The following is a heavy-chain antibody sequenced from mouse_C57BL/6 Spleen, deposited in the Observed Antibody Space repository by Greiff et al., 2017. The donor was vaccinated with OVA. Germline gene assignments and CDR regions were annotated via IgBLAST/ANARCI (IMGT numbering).Heavy chain of an antibody. CDR1: GFTFSSYG. CDR3: ARRGDVAPYFDY. J-gene: IGHJ2*01. Sequence: DVKLVESGGDLVKPGGSLKLSCAASGFTFSSYGMSWVRQTPDKRLEWVATISSGGSYTYYPDSVKGRFTISRDNAKNTLYLQMSSLKSEDTAMYYCARRGDVAPYFDYWGQGTTLTVSS. CDR2: ISSGGSYT. D-gene: IGHD3-3*01. V-gene: IGHV5-6*02.